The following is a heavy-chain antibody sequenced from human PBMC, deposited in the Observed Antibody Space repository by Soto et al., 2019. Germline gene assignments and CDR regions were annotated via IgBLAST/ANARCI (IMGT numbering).Heavy chain of an antibody. Sequence: PGGSLRLSCAASGFTFSNYGMHWVRQAPGKGLEWLAFISHDGSNTYYADSVKGRFTISRDNSKNTLYLQMNSLRAEDTAVYFCAKRRGAGGHFDYWGQGALVTVSS. D-gene: IGHD2-15*01. CDR2: ISHDGSNT. CDR3: AKRRGAGGHFDY. CDR1: GFTFSNYG. V-gene: IGHV3-30*18. J-gene: IGHJ4*02.